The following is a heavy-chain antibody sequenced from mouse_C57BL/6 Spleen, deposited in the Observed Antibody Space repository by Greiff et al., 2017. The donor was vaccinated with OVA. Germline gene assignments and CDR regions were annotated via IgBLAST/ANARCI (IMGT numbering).Heavy chain of an antibody. V-gene: IGHV5-12*01. CDR1: GFTFSDYY. CDR2: ISNGGGST. J-gene: IGHJ1*03. CDR3: AGYDYDGYAYFDV. D-gene: IGHD2-4*01. Sequence: EVKLEESGGGLVQPGGSLKLSCAASGFTFSDYYMYWVRQTPEKRLEWVAYISNGGGSTYYPDTVKGRFTISRDNAKNTLYLQMSRLKSEDTAMYYCAGYDYDGYAYFDVWGTGTTVTVSS.